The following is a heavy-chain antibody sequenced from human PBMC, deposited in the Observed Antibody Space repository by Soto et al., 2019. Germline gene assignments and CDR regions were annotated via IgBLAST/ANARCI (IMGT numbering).Heavy chain of an antibody. V-gene: IGHV4-59*01. J-gene: IGHJ5*02. CDR2: IYYSGST. Sequence: QVQLQESGPGLVKPSETLSLTCTVSGGSISSYYWSWIRQPPGKGLEWIGYIYYSGSTNYNPSLKSRVTISVDTSKNQFSLKLSSVTAADTAVYYCARDESGSYWGWFDPWGQGTLVTVSS. CDR1: GGSISSYY. CDR3: ARDESGSYWGWFDP. D-gene: IGHD1-26*01.